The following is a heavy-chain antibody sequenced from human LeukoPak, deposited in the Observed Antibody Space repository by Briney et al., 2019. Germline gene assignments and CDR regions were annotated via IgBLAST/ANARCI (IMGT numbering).Heavy chain of an antibody. V-gene: IGHV3-23*01. D-gene: IGHD3-16*02. J-gene: IGHJ4*02. Sequence: GGSLRLSCAASGFTFSNYAMTWVRQAPGKGLEWVSSISGSGGLTYYADSVRGRFTISRDNSKNTLYLQMNSLRAEDTAVYYCAKDPKPYHSVWGNYRYSPFDYWGQGTLVTVSS. CDR3: AKDPKPYHSVWGNYRYSPFDY. CDR1: GFTFSNYA. CDR2: ISGSGGLT.